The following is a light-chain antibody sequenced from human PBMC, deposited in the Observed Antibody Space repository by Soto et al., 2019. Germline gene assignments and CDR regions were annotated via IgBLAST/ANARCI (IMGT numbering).Light chain of an antibody. CDR1: STDVGSHKL. V-gene: IGLV2-23*01. CDR2: EAY. J-gene: IGLJ1*01. Sequence: QSVLTQPASVSGSPGQSITISRTGTSTDVGSHKLVSWYQQYPGNAPKLIIFEAYKRPSGVSNRFSGSKPGSTASLTISGLQAEDEADYYCCSNAVGSTYVFGTGTKVTVL. CDR3: CSNAVGSTYV.